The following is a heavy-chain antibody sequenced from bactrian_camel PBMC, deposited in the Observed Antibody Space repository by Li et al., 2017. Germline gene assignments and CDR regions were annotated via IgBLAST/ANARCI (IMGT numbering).Heavy chain of an antibody. D-gene: IGHD5*01. Sequence: VQLVESGGDLLQPGGSLRLSCAASGFAFAENDMIWVRQGPGMGLKWVSTVSFSGDTTYDADSVKGRFTISRDNAKNTLYLQLNSLKTEDTAMYYCAKVPLWVGSRYVSYWGQGTQVTVSS. CDR1: GFAFAEND. CDR3: AKVPLWVGSRYVSY. J-gene: IGHJ4*01. CDR2: VSFSGDTT. V-gene: IGHV3-1*01.